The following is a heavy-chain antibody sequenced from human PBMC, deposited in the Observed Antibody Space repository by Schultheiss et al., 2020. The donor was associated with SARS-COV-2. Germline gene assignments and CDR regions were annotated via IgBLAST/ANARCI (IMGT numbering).Heavy chain of an antibody. J-gene: IGHJ4*02. Sequence: GGSLRLSCAASGFTFSSYGMHWVRQAPGKGLEWVAVISYDGSNKYYADSVKGRFTISRDNSKNSLYLQMNSLRAEDTAVYYCARSTEDYGDYVGLLDYWGQGTLVTVSS. CDR1: GFTFSSYG. V-gene: IGHV3-30*03. CDR3: ARSTEDYGDYVGLLDY. CDR2: ISYDGSNK. D-gene: IGHD4-17*01.